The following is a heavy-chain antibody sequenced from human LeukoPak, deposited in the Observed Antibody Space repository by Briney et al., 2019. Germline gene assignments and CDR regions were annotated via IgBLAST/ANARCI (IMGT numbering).Heavy chain of an antibody. J-gene: IGHJ3*02. CDR1: GFIFSIYG. D-gene: IGHD2-21*02. Sequence: GGSLRLSCEASGFIFSIYGMHWVRQAPGKGLEWVAVIWYDGSNKYYADSVKGRFTISRDNSKNTLYLQMNSLRAEDTAVYYCVVTAIHDAFDIWGQGTMVTVSS. CDR3: VVTAIHDAFDI. V-gene: IGHV3-33*01. CDR2: IWYDGSNK.